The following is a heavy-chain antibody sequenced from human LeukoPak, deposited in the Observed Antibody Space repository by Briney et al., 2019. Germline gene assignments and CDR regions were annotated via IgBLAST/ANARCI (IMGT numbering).Heavy chain of an antibody. J-gene: IGHJ4*02. CDR2: IYSDGGT. Sequence: GGSLRLSCAASEFTFSSYWMSWVRQAPGKGLEWVSIIYSDGGTKYTDSVKGRFTISRDNSKNTLYLQMNSLRAEDTAVYYCATPKRSGVSFDYWGQGTLVTVSS. V-gene: IGHV3-66*01. CDR1: EFTFSSYW. D-gene: IGHD3-10*01. CDR3: ATPKRSGVSFDY.